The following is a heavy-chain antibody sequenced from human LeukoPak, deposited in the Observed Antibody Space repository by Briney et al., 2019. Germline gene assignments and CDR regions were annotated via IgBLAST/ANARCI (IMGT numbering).Heavy chain of an antibody. D-gene: IGHD4-23*01. Sequence: GRSLRLSCTASGFTFSSYAMHWVRQAPGKGLEWMGVISDYESNKYYADSVKGRVTITRDNSTNTPYLQLKSLRADDTAVYYCAKDYRARLRWYSYYYCGTDVWGQASTVTVPS. J-gene: IGHJ6*02. CDR3: AKDYRARLRWYSYYYCGTDV. CDR2: ISDYESNK. V-gene: IGHV3-30*18. CDR1: GFTFSSYA.